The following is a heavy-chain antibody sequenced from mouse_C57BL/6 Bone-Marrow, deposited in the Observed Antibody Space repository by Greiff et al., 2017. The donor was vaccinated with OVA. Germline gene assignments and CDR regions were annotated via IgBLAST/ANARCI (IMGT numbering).Heavy chain of an antibody. CDR3: ARDGRDYFDY. V-gene: IGHV1-69*01. Sequence: QVQLQQSGAELARPGASVKLSCKASGYTFTSYGISWVKQRPGQGLEWIGEIDPSDSYTNYNQKFKGKSTLTVDKSSSTAYMQLSSLTSEDSAVYYCARDGRDYFDYWGQGTTLTVSS. CDR1: GYTFTSYG. CDR2: IDPSDSYT. J-gene: IGHJ2*01. D-gene: IGHD1-1*01.